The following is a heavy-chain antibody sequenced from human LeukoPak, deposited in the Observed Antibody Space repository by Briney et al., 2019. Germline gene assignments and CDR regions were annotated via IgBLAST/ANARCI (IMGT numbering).Heavy chain of an antibody. Sequence: GESLKISCKASGFRFTSYWIGWVRQMPGKGLEWMGIIYAGDSDTRYSPSFQGQVTISADKSISTAYLQWSSLKASDTAMYYCARHVKVARYPPGGVDYWGQGTLVTVSS. CDR2: IYAGDSDT. V-gene: IGHV5-51*01. CDR1: GFRFTSYW. D-gene: IGHD3-22*01. CDR3: ARHVKVARYPPGGVDY. J-gene: IGHJ4*02.